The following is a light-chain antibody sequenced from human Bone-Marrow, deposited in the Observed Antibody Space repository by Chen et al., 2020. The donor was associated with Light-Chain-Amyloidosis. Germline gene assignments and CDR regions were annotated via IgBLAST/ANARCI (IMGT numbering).Light chain of an antibody. CDR1: ESVSTN. Sequence: EIVMTQSPATLSVSPGDRATVSCRASESVSTNLAWYQHKPGQAPRLLIYGASTRATGIPARFSGSGYGTEFTLTISSVQSEDFGLYFCQQYNKWPPITFGQGTRLGIK. CDR3: QQYNKWPPIT. V-gene: IGKV3-15*01. J-gene: IGKJ5*01. CDR2: GAS.